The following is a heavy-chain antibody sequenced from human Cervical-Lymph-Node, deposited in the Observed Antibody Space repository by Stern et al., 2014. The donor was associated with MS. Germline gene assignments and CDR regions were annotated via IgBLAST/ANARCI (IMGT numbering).Heavy chain of an antibody. CDR2: LSNEGSKQ. CDR1: GFIFSSYA. Sequence: DQLVESGGGVVQPGRSLRLSCAASGFIFSSYAMHWVRQAPGKGLDWVAFLSNEGSKQFYAESVKGRFTISRDNSNNTLYLQMNSLRPEDTAVYYCARDTCRGGGCYFRYWGQGILITVS. CDR3: ARDTCRGGGCYFRY. D-gene: IGHD2-15*01. V-gene: IGHV3-30-3*01. J-gene: IGHJ4*02.